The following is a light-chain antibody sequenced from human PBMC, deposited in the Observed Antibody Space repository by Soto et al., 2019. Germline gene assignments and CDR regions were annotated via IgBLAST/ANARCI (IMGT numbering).Light chain of an antibody. CDR2: EVS. Sequence: QSALTQPPSASGSRGQSVPISCTGTSSDVGGYNYVSWYQQHPGKAPKLMIYEVSKRPSGVPDRFSGSKSGNTASLTVSGLQPEDEADYYCSSYAGSNNLGVFGGGTKVTVL. V-gene: IGLV2-8*01. CDR1: SSDVGGYNY. CDR3: SSYAGSNNLGV. J-gene: IGLJ3*02.